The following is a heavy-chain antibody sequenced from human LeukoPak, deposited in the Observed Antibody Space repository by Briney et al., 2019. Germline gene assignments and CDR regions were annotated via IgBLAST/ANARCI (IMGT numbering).Heavy chain of an antibody. Sequence: GGSLGLSCTASGFTFSSCAMYWVRQAPGKGLEWVSGIFGSGGSAHYAESVKGRFTISRDNSKNTVWLQMNSLTAEDTAVYYCGKTTTGYSSGRYPAWPVDYWGQGTLVTVSS. J-gene: IGHJ4*02. V-gene: IGHV3-23*01. CDR1: GFTFSSCA. CDR2: IFGSGGSA. D-gene: IGHD6-19*01. CDR3: GKTTTGYSSGRYPAWPVDY.